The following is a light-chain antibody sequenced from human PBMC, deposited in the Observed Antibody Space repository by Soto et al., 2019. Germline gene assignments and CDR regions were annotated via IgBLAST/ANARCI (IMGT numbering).Light chain of an antibody. Sequence: SLVTQPPSASGTPGQRVTISCSTSSSNLGDNTVNWYQHVPGTAPKLLIYSYDQRPSGVPDRFSGSKSGTSVSLAISGLQSEDEADYYCAAWDASLDGYVFGTGTKVTVL. CDR2: SYD. CDR3: AAWDASLDGYV. V-gene: IGLV1-44*01. J-gene: IGLJ1*01. CDR1: SSNLGDNT.